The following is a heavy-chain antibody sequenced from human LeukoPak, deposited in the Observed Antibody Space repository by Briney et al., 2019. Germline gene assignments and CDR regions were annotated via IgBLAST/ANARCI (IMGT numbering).Heavy chain of an antibody. Sequence: SETLSLTCTVSGGYIGGYYWSWIRQPAGKGLEWIGRIYTSGRTNYNPSLKSRVAVSVDTSNNQFSLKLSSVTAADTAVFYCARGQAYGDSPSPFDYWGQGTLVTVSS. CDR2: IYTSGRT. CDR3: ARGQAYGDSPSPFDY. V-gene: IGHV4-4*07. J-gene: IGHJ4*02. D-gene: IGHD4-17*01. CDR1: GGYIGGYY.